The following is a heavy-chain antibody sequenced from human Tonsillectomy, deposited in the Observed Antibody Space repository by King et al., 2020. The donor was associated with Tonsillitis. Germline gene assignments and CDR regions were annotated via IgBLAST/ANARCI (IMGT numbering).Heavy chain of an antibody. Sequence: VQLQESGPGLVKPSETLSLTCTVSGGSISSYYWSWIRQPPWKGLEWIGYIYYSGSTNYNPSLKSRVTISVDTSKNQFSLKLSSVTAADTAVYYWARETNYDFWSGYSHQMGDAFDIWGQGPMVTVSS. CDR2: IYYSGST. CDR3: ARETNYDFWSGYSHQMGDAFDI. V-gene: IGHV4-59*01. CDR1: GGSISSYY. D-gene: IGHD3-3*01. J-gene: IGHJ3*02.